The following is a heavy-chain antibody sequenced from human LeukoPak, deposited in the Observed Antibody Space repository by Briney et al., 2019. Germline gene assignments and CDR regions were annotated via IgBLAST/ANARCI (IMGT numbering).Heavy chain of an antibody. CDR2: ISNTGSLI. J-gene: IGHJ4*02. CDR3: VTDWPVW. CDR1: GFTFSGSG. Sequence: GGSLRLSCAVSGFTFSGSGMHWVRQAPGKGLEWVSYISNTGSLIYYADSVKARFTISRDNAKNSLWLQMSSLRADDTAVYFCVTDWPVWWGLGTLVTVSS. V-gene: IGHV3-48*01. D-gene: IGHD3-16*01.